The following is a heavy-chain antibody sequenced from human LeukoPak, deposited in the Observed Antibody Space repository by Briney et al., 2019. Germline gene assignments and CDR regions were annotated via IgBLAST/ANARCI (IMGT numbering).Heavy chain of an antibody. CDR2: IYPGDSDT. D-gene: IGHD6-19*01. CDR1: GYSFTSYW. J-gene: IGHJ6*03. V-gene: IGHV5-51*01. CDR3: ARAGGSGWYLYYYYMDV. Sequence: GESLKISCKGSGYSFTSYWIGWVRQMPGKGLEWMGIIYPGDSDTRYSPSFQGQVTISADKSISTAYLQWSSLKASGTAMYYCARAGGSGWYLYYYYMDVWGKGTTVTVSS.